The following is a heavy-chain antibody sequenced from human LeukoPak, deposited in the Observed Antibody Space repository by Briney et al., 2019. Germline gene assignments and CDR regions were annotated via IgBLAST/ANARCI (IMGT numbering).Heavy chain of an antibody. D-gene: IGHD2-15*01. Sequence: PSETLSLTCTVSGGSISSYYWSWIRQPPGKGLEWIGYIYYSGSTNYNPSLKSRVTISVDTSKNQFSLKLSSVTAADTAVYYCARDQMGGLEGYWGQGTLVTVSS. CDR3: ARDQMGGLEGY. CDR1: GGSISSYY. V-gene: IGHV4-59*12. CDR2: IYYSGST. J-gene: IGHJ4*02.